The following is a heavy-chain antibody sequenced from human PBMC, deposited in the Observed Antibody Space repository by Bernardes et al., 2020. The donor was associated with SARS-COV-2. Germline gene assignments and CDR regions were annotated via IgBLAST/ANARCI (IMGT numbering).Heavy chain of an antibody. CDR1: GFIFSNYA. CDR3: ARIDEVTGRDY. CDR2: ISSSSAIT. J-gene: IGHJ4*02. Sequence: GSLRLSCEASGFIFSNYAMNWVRQAPGKGLEWVAFISSSSAITFYADSVKGRFTVSRDNAKNSLFLQMNSLRAEDTAVYYCARIDEVTGRDYWGQGTLVTVSS. V-gene: IGHV3-21*01. D-gene: IGHD6-19*01.